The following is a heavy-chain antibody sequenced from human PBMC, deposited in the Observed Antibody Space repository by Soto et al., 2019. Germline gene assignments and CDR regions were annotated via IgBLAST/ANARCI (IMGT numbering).Heavy chain of an antibody. D-gene: IGHD3-9*01. V-gene: IGHV1-69*13. CDR3: ARDLEYYDILTGPNGRYNAFDI. J-gene: IGHJ3*02. Sequence: ASVKVSCKASGGTFSSYAISWVRQAPGQGLEWMGGIIPIFGTANYAQKFQGRVTITADESTSTAYMELSSLRSEDTAVYYCARDLEYYDILTGPNGRYNAFDIWGQGTMVTVSS. CDR1: GGTFSSYA. CDR2: IIPIFGTA.